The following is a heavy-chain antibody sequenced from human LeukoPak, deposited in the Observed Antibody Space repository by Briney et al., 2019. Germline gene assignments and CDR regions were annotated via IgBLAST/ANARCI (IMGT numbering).Heavy chain of an antibody. Sequence: SETLSLTCTVSGGPISSSSYYWGWIRQPPGKGLEWIANIYYSGSTYLNPSLKSRVTISIDTSKNQFSLKLTSVTAADTAVYYCARLVPPGWFDPWGQGTLVTVSS. J-gene: IGHJ5*02. CDR3: ARLVPPGWFDP. V-gene: IGHV4-39*01. CDR1: GGPISSSSYY. CDR2: IYYSGST.